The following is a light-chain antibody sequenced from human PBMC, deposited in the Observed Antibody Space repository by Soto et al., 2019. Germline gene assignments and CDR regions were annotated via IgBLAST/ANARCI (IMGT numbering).Light chain of an antibody. CDR3: QHYDNFPIT. CDR1: QDITNY. J-gene: IGKJ4*01. CDR2: DAS. Sequence: DIQMTQSPSSLSASVGDRVTITCQASQDITNYLNWYQQKSGKAPKLLIYDASNLEIGVPSRFSGSGSGTDFTFTISSLQPEDIATYYCQHYDNFPITFGGGTKVEIK. V-gene: IGKV1-33*01.